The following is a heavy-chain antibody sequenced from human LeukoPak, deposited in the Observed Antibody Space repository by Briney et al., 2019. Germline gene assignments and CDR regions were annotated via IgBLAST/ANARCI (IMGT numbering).Heavy chain of an antibody. J-gene: IGHJ4*02. CDR3: ASGGPTSYGAFDY. D-gene: IGHD5-18*01. V-gene: IGHV4-59*01. Sequence: SETLSLTCTVSGGSISSYYWSWIRQPPGKGLEWIGYIYYSGSTNYNPSLKSRVTISVDTSKNQFSLKLSSVTAADTAVYHCASGGPTSYGAFDYWGQGTLVTVSS. CDR2: IYYSGST. CDR1: GGSISSYY.